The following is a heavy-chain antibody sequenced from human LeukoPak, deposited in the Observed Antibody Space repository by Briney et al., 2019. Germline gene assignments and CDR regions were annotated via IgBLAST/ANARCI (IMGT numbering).Heavy chain of an antibody. CDR3: ARDPLGIFGVVIGDV. J-gene: IGHJ6*04. CDR1: GFTVSSNY. D-gene: IGHD3-3*01. V-gene: IGHV3-66*01. CDR2: IYSGGST. Sequence: PGGSLRLSCAASGFTVSSNYMSWVRQAPGKGLEWVSVIYSGGSTYYADSVKGRFTISRDNSKNTLYLQMNSLRAEDTAVYYCARDPLGIFGVVIGDVWGKGTTVTVSS.